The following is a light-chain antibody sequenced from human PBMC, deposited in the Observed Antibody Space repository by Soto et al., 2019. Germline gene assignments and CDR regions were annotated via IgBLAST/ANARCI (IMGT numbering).Light chain of an antibody. CDR3: QQYGSSLPIT. CDR2: GAS. CDR1: QSVSSNY. V-gene: IGKV3-20*01. Sequence: IVLTQSPGTLSLSPGDRATLSCRASQSVSSNYIGWYQQRPGQAPRLLIFGASSRATDIPDRFSGSGSGTDFTLTISRLEPEDFAVYYCQQYGSSLPITFGQGTRLEIK. J-gene: IGKJ5*01.